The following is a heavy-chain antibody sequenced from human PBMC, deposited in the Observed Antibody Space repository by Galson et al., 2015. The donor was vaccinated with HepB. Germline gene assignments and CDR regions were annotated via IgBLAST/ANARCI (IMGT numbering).Heavy chain of an antibody. J-gene: IGHJ4*02. CDR3: AKFPAAAGNFDY. D-gene: IGHD6-13*01. V-gene: IGHV3-30*18. CDR1: GFTFSSYG. Sequence: SLRLSCAASGFTFSSYGMHWVRQAPGKGLEWVAVISYDGSNKYYADSVKGRFTISRDNSKNTLYLQMNSLRAEDTAVYYCAKFPAAAGNFDYWGQGTLVTVSS. CDR2: ISYDGSNK.